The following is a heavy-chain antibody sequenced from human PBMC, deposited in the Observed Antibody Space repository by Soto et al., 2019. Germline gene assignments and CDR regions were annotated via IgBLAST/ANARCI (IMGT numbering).Heavy chain of an antibody. Sequence: QVQLVQSGAEVKKPGSSVKVSCKASGGTFSSYTISWVRQAPGQGLEWMGRIIPILGIANYAQKLQGRVTITADKSTSTAYMELSSLRSEDTAVYYCARSSHCSSTSCFPDAFDIWGQGTMVTVSS. D-gene: IGHD2-2*01. V-gene: IGHV1-69*02. CDR3: ARSSHCSSTSCFPDAFDI. CDR2: IIPILGIA. J-gene: IGHJ3*02. CDR1: GGTFSSYT.